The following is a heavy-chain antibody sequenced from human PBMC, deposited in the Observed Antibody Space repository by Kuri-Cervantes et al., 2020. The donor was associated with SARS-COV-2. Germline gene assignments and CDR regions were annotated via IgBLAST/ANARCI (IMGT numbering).Heavy chain of an antibody. D-gene: IGHD3-9*01. Sequence: GESLKISCAASGFTFSSYGMHWVRQAPGKGLEWVAFIRYDGSNKYYADSVKGRFTISRDNAKNSLYLQMNSLRAEDTAVYYCARGGEPRGYDILTGYSDYWGQGTLVTVSS. CDR1: GFTFSSYG. V-gene: IGHV3-30*02. CDR3: ARGGEPRGYDILTGYSDY. CDR2: IRYDGSNK. J-gene: IGHJ4*02.